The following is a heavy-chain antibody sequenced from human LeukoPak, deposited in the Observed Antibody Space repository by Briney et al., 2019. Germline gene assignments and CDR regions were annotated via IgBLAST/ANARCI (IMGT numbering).Heavy chain of an antibody. CDR3: ARVYYGSGSSRCFDY. V-gene: IGHV3-21*01. J-gene: IGHJ4*02. D-gene: IGHD3-10*01. Sequence: GGSLRLSCAASGFTFSSYSMNWVRQAPGKGLEWVSSIGSSSSYIYYADSVKGRFTISRDNAKNSLYLQMNSLRAEDTAVYYCARVYYGSGSSRCFDYWGQGTLVTVSS. CDR1: GFTFSSYS. CDR2: IGSSSSYI.